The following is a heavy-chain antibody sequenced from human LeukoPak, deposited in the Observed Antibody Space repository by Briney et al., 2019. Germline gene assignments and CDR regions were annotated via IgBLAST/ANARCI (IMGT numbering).Heavy chain of an antibody. J-gene: IGHJ4*02. CDR1: GGSINTANYY. CDR3: ARDRYGDFEGY. V-gene: IGHV4-30-4*02. CDR2: ISYSRTP. Sequence: NPSETLSLTCTVSGGSINTANYYWTWIRQPPWKDLEWIGYISYSRTPYYNPSLNSRVTISLDTSKNPFSLRLNSGTAADTDMYYCARDRYGDFEGYRGQGTLVTGSS. D-gene: IGHD4-17*01.